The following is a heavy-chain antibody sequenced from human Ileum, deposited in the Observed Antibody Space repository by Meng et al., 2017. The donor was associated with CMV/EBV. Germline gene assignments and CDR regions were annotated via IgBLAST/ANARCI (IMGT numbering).Heavy chain of an antibody. CDR1: GFALSDKW. CDR3: GRDLDFGDNFHYFDY. V-gene: IGHV3-69-1*01. CDR2: TNTYGNT. Sequence: PSGFALSDKWKRRVRQVPWKGLEGMSVTNTYGNTCYADSVRGRFTITRDNAQNSLDLKMTSLRVKDTATYYCGRDLDFGDNFHYFDYRGPGALVTVSS. J-gene: IGHJ4*02. D-gene: IGHD2-21*02.